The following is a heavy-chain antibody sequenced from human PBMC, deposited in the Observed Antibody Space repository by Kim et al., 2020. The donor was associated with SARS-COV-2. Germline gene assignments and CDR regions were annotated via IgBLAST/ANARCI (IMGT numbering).Heavy chain of an antibody. J-gene: IGHJ3*02. CDR1: GYTLTDLY. CDR3: ASLRYSGSLDAFDI. D-gene: IGHD1-26*01. Sequence: ASVKVSCKVSGYTLTDLYIHWVRQAPGKGLEWMGGFDPEDGQRIYAQKFQGRVTMTEDTPRNTVYLDLRSLRSEDTAVYYCASLRYSGSLDAFDIWGQGTMVIVSS. CDR2: FDPEDGQR. V-gene: IGHV1-24*01.